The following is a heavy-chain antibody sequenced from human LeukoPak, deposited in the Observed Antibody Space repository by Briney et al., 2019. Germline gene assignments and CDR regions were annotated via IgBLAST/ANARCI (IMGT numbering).Heavy chain of an antibody. J-gene: IGHJ4*02. D-gene: IGHD5-24*01. CDR3: ARPLRRDGYNFVY. V-gene: IGHV3-23*01. CDR1: GFTFSSYA. CDR2: ISGIGNRT. Sequence: PGGSLRLSCAASGFTFSSYAMGWVRQAPGKGLEWVSAISGIGNRTYYADSVKGRFTISRDNAKNSLYLQMNSLRAEDTAVYYCARPLRRDGYNFVYWGQGTLVTVSS.